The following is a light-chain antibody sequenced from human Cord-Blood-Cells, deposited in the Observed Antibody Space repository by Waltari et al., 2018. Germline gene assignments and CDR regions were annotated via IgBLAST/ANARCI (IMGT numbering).Light chain of an antibody. CDR2: DAS. CDR1: QSISSW. Sequence: IQMTQPPSTLSASVGDRVTITCRASQSISSWLAWYQQKPGKAPKLLIYDASSLESGVPARFSGSRSGTEFTLTISSLQPYDFATYYCQQYNSYSTFGQGTKVEIK. CDR3: QQYNSYST. J-gene: IGKJ1*01. V-gene: IGKV1-5*01.